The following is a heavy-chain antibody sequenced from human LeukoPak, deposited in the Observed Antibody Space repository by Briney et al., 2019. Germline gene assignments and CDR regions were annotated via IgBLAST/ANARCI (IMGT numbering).Heavy chain of an antibody. V-gene: IGHV1-2*02. CDR1: GYTFTGYY. CDR2: INPNSGGT. Sequence: ASVKVSCKASGYTFTGYYMHWVRQAPGQGLEWMGWINPNSGGTNYAQKFQGRVTMTRDTSISTAYMELSRLRSDDTAVYYCARGNKGGVGTYYYYYYMDVWGKGTTVTVSS. D-gene: IGHD3-16*01. J-gene: IGHJ6*03. CDR3: ARGNKGGVGTYYYYYYMDV.